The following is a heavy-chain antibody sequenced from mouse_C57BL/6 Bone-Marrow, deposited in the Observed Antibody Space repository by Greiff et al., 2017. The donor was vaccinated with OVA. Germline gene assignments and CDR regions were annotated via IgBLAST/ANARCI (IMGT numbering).Heavy chain of an antibody. CDR1: GYTFTDYN. CDR2: INPNNGGT. Sequence: VQLKQSGPELVKPGASVKIPCKASGYTFTDYNMDWVKQSHGKSLEWIGDINPNNGGTIYNQKFKGKATLTVDKSSSTAYMELRSLTSEDTAVYYCARRGLRLLYAMDYWGQGTSVTVSS. V-gene: IGHV1-18*01. D-gene: IGHD2-4*01. J-gene: IGHJ4*01. CDR3: ARRGLRLLYAMDY.